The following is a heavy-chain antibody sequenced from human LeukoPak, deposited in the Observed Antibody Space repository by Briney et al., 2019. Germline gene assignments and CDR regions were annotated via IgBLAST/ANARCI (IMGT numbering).Heavy chain of an antibody. V-gene: IGHV4-30-4*01. CDR2: IYYSGST. J-gene: IGHJ6*02. CDR1: GGSISSGDYY. D-gene: IGHD2-2*01. Sequence: PSETLSLTCTVSGGSISSGDYYWSWIRQPPGKGLEWIGYIYYSGSTYYNPSLKSRVTISVDTSKNQFSLKLGSVTAADTAVYYCARDIVVVPAAIGYGMDVWGQGTTVTVSS. CDR3: ARDIVVVPAAIGYGMDV.